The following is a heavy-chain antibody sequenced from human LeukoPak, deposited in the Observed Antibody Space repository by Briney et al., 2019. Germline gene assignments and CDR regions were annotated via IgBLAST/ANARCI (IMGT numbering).Heavy chain of an antibody. J-gene: IGHJ4*02. D-gene: IGHD2/OR15-2a*01. CDR1: GGSISSSSYY. CDR2: IYYSGST. V-gene: IGHV4-39*07. Sequence: PSETLSLTCTVSGGSISSSSYYWGWIRQPPGKGLEWIGSIYYSGSTYYNPSLKSRVIISVDTSKNQFSLRLSSVTAADTAVYYCARVSGSMDTIFDYWGQGTLVTVSS. CDR3: ARVSGSMDTIFDY.